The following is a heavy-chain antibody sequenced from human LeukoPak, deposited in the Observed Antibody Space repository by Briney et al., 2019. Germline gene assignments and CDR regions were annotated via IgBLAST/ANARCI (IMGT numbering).Heavy chain of an antibody. V-gene: IGHV1-69*13. D-gene: IGHD5-12*01. CDR3: ASLWGSKQVATEG. J-gene: IGHJ4*02. CDR1: GGTFSSYA. Sequence: ASVKVSCNASGGTFSSYAISWVRQAPGQGLEWMGGIIPIFGTANYAQKFQSRVTITADESTSTAYMELSSLRSEDTAVYYCASLWGSKQVATEGWGQGTLVTVSS. CDR2: IIPIFGTA.